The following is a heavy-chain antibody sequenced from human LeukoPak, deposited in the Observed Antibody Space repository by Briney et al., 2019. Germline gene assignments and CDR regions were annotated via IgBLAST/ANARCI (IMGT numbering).Heavy chain of an antibody. J-gene: IGHJ5*02. CDR3: ARRADYGDYLVDP. Sequence: GESLKISCQGSGYTFSNYWIGWVRQMPGKGLEWMGIIYPGDSDTRYSPSFQGQVTISADKSISTAYLQWSSLEASDTAIYYCARRADYGDYLVDPWGQGTLVTVSS. CDR2: IYPGDSDT. V-gene: IGHV5-51*01. D-gene: IGHD4-17*01. CDR1: GYTFSNYW.